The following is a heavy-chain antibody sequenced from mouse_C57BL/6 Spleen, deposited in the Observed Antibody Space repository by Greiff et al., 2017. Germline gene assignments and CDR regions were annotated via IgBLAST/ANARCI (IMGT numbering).Heavy chain of an antibody. CDR1: GYTFTSYW. CDR3: AREVYGNYCTWYFDV. Sequence: QVQLQQPGAELVRPGSSVKLSCKASGYTFTSYWMHWVKQRPIQGLEWIGNIDPSDSETHYNQKFKDKATLTVDKSSSTAYMQLSSLTSEDSAVYYCAREVYGNYCTWYFDVWGTGTTVTVSS. J-gene: IGHJ1*03. V-gene: IGHV1-52*01. D-gene: IGHD2-1*01. CDR2: IDPSDSET.